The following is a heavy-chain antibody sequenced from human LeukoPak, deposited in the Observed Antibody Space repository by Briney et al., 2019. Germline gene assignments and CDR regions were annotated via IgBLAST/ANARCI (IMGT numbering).Heavy chain of an antibody. CDR1: GFTFSSHW. D-gene: IGHD6-13*01. CDR3: ARAHYSSFDY. V-gene: IGHV3-74*01. CDR2: IKYDASST. J-gene: IGHJ4*02. Sequence: GGSLRLSCADSGFTFSSHWMHWVRQAPGKGLVWVSRIKYDASSTSYADSVKGRITISRDNAKNTLYLQMNSLRAEDTAVYYCARAHYSSFDYWGQGTLVTVSS.